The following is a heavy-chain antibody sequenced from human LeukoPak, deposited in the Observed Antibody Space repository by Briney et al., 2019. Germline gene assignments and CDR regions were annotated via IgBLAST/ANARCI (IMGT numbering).Heavy chain of an antibody. D-gene: IGHD4-17*01. CDR2: IYYSGST. CDR1: GGSISSYY. V-gene: IGHV4-59*01. Sequence: SETLSLTCTVSGGSISSYYWSWIRQPPGKGLEWIGYIYYSGSTNYNPSLKSRVTISVDTSKNQFSLKLSSVTAADTAVYYCARVAYYGDYLLFDYWGQGTLVTVSS. CDR3: ARVAYYGDYLLFDY. J-gene: IGHJ4*02.